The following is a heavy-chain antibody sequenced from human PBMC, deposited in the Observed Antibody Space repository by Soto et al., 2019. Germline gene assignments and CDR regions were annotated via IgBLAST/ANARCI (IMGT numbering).Heavy chain of an antibody. CDR2: INAGNGNT. J-gene: IGHJ6*02. Sequence: QVQLVQSGAEVKKPGASVKVSCKASGYTFTSYAMHWVRQAPGQRLEWMGWINAGNGNTKYSKKFQGRVTITRDTPASTAYKELSTMRSEDTAVHYCASVWLRGYSGYDQPYDYYYYYGMDVWGQGTTVTVSS. V-gene: IGHV1-3*01. CDR1: GYTFTSYA. D-gene: IGHD5-12*01. CDR3: ASVWLRGYSGYDQPYDYYYYYGMDV.